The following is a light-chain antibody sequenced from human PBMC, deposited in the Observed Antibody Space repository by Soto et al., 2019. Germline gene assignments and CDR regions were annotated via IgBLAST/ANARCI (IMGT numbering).Light chain of an antibody. V-gene: IGLV2-8*01. CDR3: CSYGGGNNFYV. Sequence: QALRTESPSSSGSPGQSVTISCTGTSSDIGTYDYVSWYQHLPDKAPKLIIYEVSKRPSGVPDRFSGSKSGNTASLTVSGLQAEDEGGYYCCSYGGGNNFYVFGTGTKVTVL. CDR1: SSDIGTYDY. J-gene: IGLJ1*01. CDR2: EVS.